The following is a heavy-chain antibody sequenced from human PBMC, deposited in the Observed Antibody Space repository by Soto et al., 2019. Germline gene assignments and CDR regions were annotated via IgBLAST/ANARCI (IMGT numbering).Heavy chain of an antibody. J-gene: IGHJ6*02. CDR2: IIPTFGTG. CDR3: ARGWNVGKFGMSV. D-gene: IGHD7-27*01. V-gene: IGHV1-69*01. Sequence: QVQLVQSGAEVKKPGSSVKVSCKAAGDTFGTYAFSWVRQAPGQGLEWMGGIIPTFGTGNYAQKFRGRVTITADDSTGTAYIEMSGLRSEDTAVYYCARGWNVGKFGMSVWGQGTTVTVSS. CDR1: GDTFGTYA.